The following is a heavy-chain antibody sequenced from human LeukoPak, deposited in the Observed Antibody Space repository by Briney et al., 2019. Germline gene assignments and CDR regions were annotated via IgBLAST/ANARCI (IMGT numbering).Heavy chain of an antibody. V-gene: IGHV3-53*01. D-gene: IGHD6-19*01. CDR1: GFTFNNYP. CDR3: ASWPGGWYGEDS. J-gene: IGHJ4*02. CDR2: IYSGGST. Sequence: GGSLRLSCAGSGFTFNNYPISWVRQTPGKGLEWVSVIYSGGSTYYADSVKGRFTISRDTFKNTVNLQMNSLRAEDTAVYYCASWPGGWYGEDSWGQGTLVTVSS.